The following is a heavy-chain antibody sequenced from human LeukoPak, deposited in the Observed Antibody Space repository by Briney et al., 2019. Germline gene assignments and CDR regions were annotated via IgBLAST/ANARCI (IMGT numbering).Heavy chain of an antibody. D-gene: IGHD7-27*01. CDR3: ARHVTWDYYYYYMDV. Sequence: GESLKISCKGSGYSFTSYWIGWVRQMPGKGLEWMGIIYPGDSDTRYSPSFQGQVTISADKSISTAYLQWSSLKASDTAMYYCARHVTWDYYYYYMDVWGKGTTVTVSS. V-gene: IGHV5-51*01. J-gene: IGHJ6*03. CDR2: IYPGDSDT. CDR1: GYSFTSYW.